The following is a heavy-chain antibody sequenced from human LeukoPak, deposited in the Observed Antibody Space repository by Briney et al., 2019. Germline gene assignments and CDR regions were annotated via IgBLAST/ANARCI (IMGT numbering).Heavy chain of an antibody. CDR3: ARSQNYYGSGDY. V-gene: IGHV4-61*03. CDR1: GASVSSNSYH. D-gene: IGHD3-10*01. J-gene: IGHJ4*02. Sequence: KPSETLSLTCTVSGASVSSNSYHWSWIRQAPGKGLEWIGHSGNSDYKPSLKSRVTISTDTSNNHFSLNLVSVTAADTAVYYCARSQNYYGSGDYWSPGTLVTVSS. CDR2: HSGNS.